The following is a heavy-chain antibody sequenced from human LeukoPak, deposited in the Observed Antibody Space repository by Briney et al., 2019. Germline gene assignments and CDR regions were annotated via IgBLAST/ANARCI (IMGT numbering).Heavy chain of an antibody. D-gene: IGHD3-22*01. CDR3: ARGLSGYCFDY. CDR1: GFTFSSYG. Sequence: GGSLRLSCAASGFTFSSYGMHWVRQAPGKGLEWVAVIWYDGSNKYYADSVKGRFTISRDNSKNTLYLQMNSLRAEDTAVYYCARGLSGYCFDYWGQGTLVTVSS. V-gene: IGHV3-33*01. J-gene: IGHJ4*02. CDR2: IWYDGSNK.